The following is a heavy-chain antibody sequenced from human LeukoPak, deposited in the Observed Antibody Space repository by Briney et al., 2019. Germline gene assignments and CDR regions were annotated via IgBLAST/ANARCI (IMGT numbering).Heavy chain of an antibody. CDR2: ITKSGSTI. J-gene: IGHJ4*02. CDR3: ARGGGSGYYGFGY. Sequence: PSETLSLTCTVSGGSISSSTYYWGWVRQAPGKGLEWVSYITKSGSTIYYADSVKGRFTISRDNAKNSLYLQMNSLRVEDTAVYYCARGGGSGYYGFGYWGQGTLVTVSS. CDR1: GGSISSSTYY. V-gene: IGHV3-48*03. D-gene: IGHD3-3*01.